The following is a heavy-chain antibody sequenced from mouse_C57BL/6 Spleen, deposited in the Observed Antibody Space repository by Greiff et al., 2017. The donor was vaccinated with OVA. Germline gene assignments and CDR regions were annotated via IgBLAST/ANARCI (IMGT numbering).Heavy chain of an antibody. CDR1: GYTFTDYY. V-gene: IGHV1-26*01. J-gene: IGHJ2*01. D-gene: IGHD4-1*01. CDR2: INPNNGGT. Sequence: VQLQQSGPELVKPGASVKISCKASGYTFTDYYMNWVKQSHGKSLEWIGDINPNNGGTSYNQKFKGKATLTVDKSSSTAYMELRSLTSEDSAVYYCVWDDFDYWGQGTTLTVSS. CDR3: VWDDFDY.